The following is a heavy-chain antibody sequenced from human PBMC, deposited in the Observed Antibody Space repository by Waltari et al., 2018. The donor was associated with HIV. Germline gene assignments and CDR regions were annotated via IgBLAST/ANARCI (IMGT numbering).Heavy chain of an antibody. CDR3: ARDTKVAGGQVLRPRYFDY. D-gene: IGHD1-1*01. V-gene: IGHV3-48*01. Sequence: EVQLLESGGGLAQPGGSLIVSCAASGFTFNTYGMNWVGQTPGKGLRWISYIGPSATTRFYADSVKGRFTTSRDNANNSLYLQMSGLRPEDAGVYFCARDTKVAGGQVLRPRYFDYWGQGTPVSVSS. CDR1: GFTFNTYG. CDR2: IGPSATTR. J-gene: IGHJ4*02.